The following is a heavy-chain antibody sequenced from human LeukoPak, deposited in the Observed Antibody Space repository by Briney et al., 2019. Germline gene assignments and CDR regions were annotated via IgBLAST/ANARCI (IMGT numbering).Heavy chain of an antibody. Sequence: SETLSLTCTVSGGSISRGGYYWSWIRQHPGKGLEWIGYIYYSGSTYYNPSLKSRVTISVDTSKNQFSLKLSSVTAADTAVYYCARHTARRDYDSSGYYYAFDIWGQGTMVTVSS. J-gene: IGHJ3*02. CDR2: IYYSGST. CDR1: GGSISRGGYY. D-gene: IGHD3-22*01. V-gene: IGHV4-31*03. CDR3: ARHTARRDYDSSGYYYAFDI.